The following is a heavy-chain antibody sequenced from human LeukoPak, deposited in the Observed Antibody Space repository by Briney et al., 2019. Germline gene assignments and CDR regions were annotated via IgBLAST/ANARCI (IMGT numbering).Heavy chain of an antibody. CDR2: IYYSGST. CDR3: ARDSRPFDI. Sequence: ASGTLSLTCTVSGDSISSYYWSWIRQPPGKGLEWIGYIYYSGSTNYNPSLKSRVTISVDTSKNQFSLKLSSVTAADTAVYYCARDSRPFDIWGQGTMVTVSS. J-gene: IGHJ3*02. V-gene: IGHV4-59*01. CDR1: GDSISSYY.